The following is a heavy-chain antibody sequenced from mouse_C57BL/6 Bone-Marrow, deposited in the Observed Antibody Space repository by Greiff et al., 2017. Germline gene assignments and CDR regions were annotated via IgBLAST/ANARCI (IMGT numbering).Heavy chain of an antibody. J-gene: IGHJ1*03. Sequence: EVHLVESGPELVKPGASVKIPCKASGYTFTDYNMDWVKQSHGKSLEWIGDINPNNGGTIYNQKFKGKATLTVDKSSSTAYMELRSLTSEDTAVYYCARSYYGNYVYWYFDVWGTGTTVTVSS. V-gene: IGHV1-18*01. D-gene: IGHD2-10*01. CDR2: INPNNGGT. CDR3: ARSYYGNYVYWYFDV. CDR1: GYTFTDYN.